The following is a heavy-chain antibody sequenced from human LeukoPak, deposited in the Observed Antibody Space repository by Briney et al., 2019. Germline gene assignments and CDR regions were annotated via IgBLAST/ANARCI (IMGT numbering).Heavy chain of an antibody. CDR3: ARDLVSGDYTYAFGI. Sequence: GSSVKVSCKASGGTFSSYAISWVRQAPGQGLEWMGGIIPIFGTANYAQKFQGRVTITADESTSTAYMELSSLRSEDTAVYYCARDLVSGDYTYAFGIWGQGTMVTVSS. J-gene: IGHJ3*02. V-gene: IGHV1-69*01. D-gene: IGHD4-11*01. CDR2: IIPIFGTA. CDR1: GGTFSSYA.